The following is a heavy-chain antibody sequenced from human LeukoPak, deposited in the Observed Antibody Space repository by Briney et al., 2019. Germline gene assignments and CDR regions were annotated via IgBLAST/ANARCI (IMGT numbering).Heavy chain of an antibody. CDR2: ISSSGSTI. D-gene: IGHD3-10*02. CDR1: GFTFSSYE. CDR3: AELGITMIGGV. V-gene: IGHV3-48*03. Sequence: GGSLRLSCAASGFTFSSYEMNWVRKAPGKGLEWVSYISSSGSTIYYADSVKGRFTISRDNAKNSLYLQMNSLRAEDTAVYYCAELGITMIGGVGGKGTTVTISS. J-gene: IGHJ6*04.